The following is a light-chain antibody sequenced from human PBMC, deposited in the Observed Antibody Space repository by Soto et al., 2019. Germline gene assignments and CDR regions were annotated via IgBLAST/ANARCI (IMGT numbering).Light chain of an antibody. CDR2: EVS. Sequence: SVLTQPASVSGSPGQSITISCTGTSSDVGGYNYVSWYQQHPGKAPKLMIYEVSNRPSGVSNRFSGSKSGNTASLTISGLQAEDEADYYCSSYTSSSVRVFGGGTKLTVL. V-gene: IGLV2-14*01. J-gene: IGLJ2*01. CDR3: SSYTSSSVRV. CDR1: SSDVGGYNY.